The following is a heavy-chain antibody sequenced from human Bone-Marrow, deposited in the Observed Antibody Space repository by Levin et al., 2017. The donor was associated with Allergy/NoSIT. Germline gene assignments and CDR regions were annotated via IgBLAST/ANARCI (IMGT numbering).Heavy chain of an antibody. CDR3: ARDDYADFTGWV. V-gene: IGHV4-61*01. CDR1: GGSVSSDTYY. Sequence: LSQTLSLTCTVSGGSVSSDTYYWSWIRQPPGKGLEWIGYISSSGSTYYNPSLMSRVTISVHTSKNQFSLNLSSVTAADTAVYYCARDDYADFTGWVWGQGSLVTVSS. D-gene: IGHD4-17*01. J-gene: IGHJ4*02. CDR2: ISSSGST.